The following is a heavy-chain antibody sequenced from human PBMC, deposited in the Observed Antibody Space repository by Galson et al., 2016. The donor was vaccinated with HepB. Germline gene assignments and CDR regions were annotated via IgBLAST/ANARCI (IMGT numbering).Heavy chain of an antibody. CDR3: AKTSGSYYFNAFDI. CDR1: EFAFSSSG. V-gene: IGHV3-74*01. CDR2: ISIDGSST. D-gene: IGHD1-26*01. J-gene: IGHJ3*02. Sequence: LRLSCAASEFAFSSSGMHWVRQVPGKGLMWVSRISIDGSSTTYADSVKGRFTISRDNAKNMLYLQMNSLRAEDTAVYYCAKTSGSYYFNAFDIGGKGTMVTVSS.